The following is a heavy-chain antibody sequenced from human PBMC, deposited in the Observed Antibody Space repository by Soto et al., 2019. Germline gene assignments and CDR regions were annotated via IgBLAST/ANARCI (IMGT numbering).Heavy chain of an antibody. CDR3: ARICSGGSCHVDFDY. Sequence: GASVKVSCKASGYTFTSYGISWVRQAPGQGLEWMGWISAYNGNTNYAQKLQGRVTMTTDTSTSTAYMELRSLRSDDTAVYYCARICSGGSCHVDFDYWGQGTLVTVSS. CDR1: GYTFTSYG. CDR2: ISAYNGNT. V-gene: IGHV1-18*01. J-gene: IGHJ4*02. D-gene: IGHD2-15*01.